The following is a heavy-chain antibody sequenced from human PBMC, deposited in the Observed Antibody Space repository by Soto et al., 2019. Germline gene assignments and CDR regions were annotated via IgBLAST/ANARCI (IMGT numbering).Heavy chain of an antibody. CDR1: GYSFTSYW. Sequence: GESLKISCTGVGYSFTSYWIGWVRQMPGKGLEWMGIIYPGDSDTRYSPSFQGQVTISADKSITTAYLQWSSLKASDTAMYYCARGYCTTTICDPWFDPWGQGTLVTVSS. CDR2: IYPGDSDT. V-gene: IGHV5-51*01. J-gene: IGHJ5*02. CDR3: ARGYCTTTICDPWFDP. D-gene: IGHD2-2*01.